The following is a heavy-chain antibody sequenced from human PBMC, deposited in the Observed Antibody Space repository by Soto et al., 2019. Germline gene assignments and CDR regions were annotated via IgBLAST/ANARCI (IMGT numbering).Heavy chain of an antibody. Sequence: GGSLRLSCAASGFTFSSYEMNWVRQAPGKGLEWVSYISSSGSTIYYGDSVKGRFTISRDNAKNSLYLQMNSLRAEDTAVYYCVRSPQPMIVVVITSRYGMDVWGQGTTVTVS. J-gene: IGHJ6*02. D-gene: IGHD3-22*01. CDR1: GFTFSSYE. CDR3: VRSPQPMIVVVITSRYGMDV. V-gene: IGHV3-48*03. CDR2: ISSSGSTI.